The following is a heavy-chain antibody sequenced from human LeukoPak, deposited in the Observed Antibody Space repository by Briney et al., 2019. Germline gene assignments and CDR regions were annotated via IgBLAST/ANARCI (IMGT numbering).Heavy chain of an antibody. CDR2: VSSSSSNI. J-gene: IGHJ4*02. V-gene: IGHV3-48*02. CDR1: GSTFSSYT. Sequence: GSLRLSCAASGSTFSSYTMNWVRQAPGKGLEWISCVSSSSSNIYYADSVKGRFTISRDNAKNSLYLQMNSLRDEDTAVYYCARDFRFAVDYWGQGTLVTVSS. CDR3: ARDFRFAVDY.